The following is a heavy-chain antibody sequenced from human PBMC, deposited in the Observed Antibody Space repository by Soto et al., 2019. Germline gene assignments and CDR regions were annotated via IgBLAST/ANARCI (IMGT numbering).Heavy chain of an antibody. CDR1: GDSISSGGYY. Sequence: PSETLSLTCTVSGDSISSGGYYWSWIRQHPGKGLEWIGYIYNSGSTYYNPSLRSRVAISLDTSKNQSSLNLSSVTAADTAIYYCARKNLDLRNNWFDPWGRGTLVTVSS. J-gene: IGHJ5*02. V-gene: IGHV4-31*03. CDR3: ARKNLDLRNNWFDP. D-gene: IGHD1-7*01. CDR2: IYNSGST.